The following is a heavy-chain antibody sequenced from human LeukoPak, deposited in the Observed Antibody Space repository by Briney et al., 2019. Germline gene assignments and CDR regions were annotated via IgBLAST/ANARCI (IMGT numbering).Heavy chain of an antibody. Sequence: PGGSLRLSCALSEVTISGYWMRWVRQAPGKGLEWVANIKQDASEIYYVGSVKGRFTISRDDAKNSVFLQMNSLRAEDTAVYYCATDGGPFDNWGQGILVTVSS. CDR2: IKQDASEI. CDR3: ATDGGPFDN. D-gene: IGHD3-10*01. CDR1: EVTISGYW. J-gene: IGHJ4*02. V-gene: IGHV3-7*01.